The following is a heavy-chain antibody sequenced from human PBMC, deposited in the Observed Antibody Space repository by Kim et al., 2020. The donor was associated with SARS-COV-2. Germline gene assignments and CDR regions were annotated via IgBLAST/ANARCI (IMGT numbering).Heavy chain of an antibody. V-gene: IGHV4-34*01. CDR3: VRASDCTSTSCRTLGV. J-gene: IGHJ6*03. CDR1: GGSFSGFY. CDR2: INHWGST. D-gene: IGHD2-2*01. Sequence: SETLSLTCAASGGSFSGFYWSWICQSPGKGLEWIGEINHWGSTNYNPSLKSRVTMSVDASRSQFSLNMRSVTSADTAVYYCVRASDCTSTSCRTLGVWG.